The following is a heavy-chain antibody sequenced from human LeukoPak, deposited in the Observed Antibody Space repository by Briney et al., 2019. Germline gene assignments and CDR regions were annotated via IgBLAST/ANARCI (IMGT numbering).Heavy chain of an antibody. CDR1: GFTFRSYA. V-gene: IGHV3-23*01. D-gene: IGHD4-17*01. J-gene: IGHJ4*02. CDR3: AKGDDYGDYGTSYFDY. Sequence: GGSLRLSCPASGFTFRSYAMSWVRQAPGKGLEGVSAISGSGGSTYYADSVKGRFTISRDNSKNTLYLQMNSLRAEDTAVYYCAKGDDYGDYGTSYFDYWGQGTLVTVSS. CDR2: ISGSGGST.